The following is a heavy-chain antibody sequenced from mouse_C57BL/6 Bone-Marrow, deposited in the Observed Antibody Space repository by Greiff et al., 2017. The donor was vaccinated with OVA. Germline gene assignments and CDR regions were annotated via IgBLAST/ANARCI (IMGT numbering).Heavy chain of an antibody. Sequence: LVESGAELVRPGTSVKMSCKASGYTFTNYWIGWAKQRPGHGLEWIGDIYPGGGYTNYNEKFKGKATLTADKSSSTAYMQFSSLTSEDSAIYYCARRGNYGSSYGFAYWGQGTLVTVSA. D-gene: IGHD1-1*01. V-gene: IGHV1-63*01. CDR1: GYTFTNYW. J-gene: IGHJ3*01. CDR2: IYPGGGYT. CDR3: ARRGNYGSSYGFAY.